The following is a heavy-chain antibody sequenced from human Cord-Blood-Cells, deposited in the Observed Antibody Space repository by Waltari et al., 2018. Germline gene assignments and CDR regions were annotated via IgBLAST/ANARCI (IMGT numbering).Heavy chain of an antibody. CDR1: GYSISSGYY. V-gene: IGHV4-38-2*02. J-gene: IGHJ4*02. D-gene: IGHD5-12*01. CDR2: IYHSGST. Sequence: QVQLQESGPALVKPSEILSLTCTVTGYSISSGYYWGWIRQPPGKGLEWIGSIYHSGSTYYNPSLKSRVTISVDTSKNQFSLKLSSVTAADTAVYYCARGGGHSGYDYDYWGQGTLVTVSS. CDR3: ARGGGHSGYDYDY.